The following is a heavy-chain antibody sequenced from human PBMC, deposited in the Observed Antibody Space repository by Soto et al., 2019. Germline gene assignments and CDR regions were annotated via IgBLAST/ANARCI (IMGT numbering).Heavy chain of an antibody. CDR1: GFTLRSYA. Sequence: QPGWSLRLCCAACGFTLRSYAVNWVRRAPGKGLEWVATSSDRRTGNTHYSDSVRGRFTLSRDYSRNILFLQMDSLRADYPALYYCTTWLPAPFVYWGRGTQLTVSS. CDR2: SSDRRTGNT. CDR3: TTWLPAPFVY. D-gene: IGHD6-19*01. J-gene: IGHJ4*02. V-gene: IGHV3-23*01.